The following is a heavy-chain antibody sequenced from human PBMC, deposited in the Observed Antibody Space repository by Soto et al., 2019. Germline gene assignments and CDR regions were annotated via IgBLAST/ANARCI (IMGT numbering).Heavy chain of an antibody. CDR2: IIPIFGTA. J-gene: IGHJ4*02. V-gene: IGHV1-69*13. Sequence: ASVKVSCKASGGTFSSYAISWVRQAPGQGLEWMGGIIPIFGTANYAQKFQGRVTITADESTSTAYMELSSVRSEDTAVYYCARGEEQLVLDYWGQGTLVTVSS. D-gene: IGHD6-6*01. CDR3: ARGEEQLVLDY. CDR1: GGTFSSYA.